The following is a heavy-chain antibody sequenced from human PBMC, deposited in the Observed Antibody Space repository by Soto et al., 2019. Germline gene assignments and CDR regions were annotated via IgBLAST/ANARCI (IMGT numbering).Heavy chain of an antibody. D-gene: IGHD3-16*01. CDR3: TREASTWGFAFDL. V-gene: IGHV3-23*01. J-gene: IGHJ3*01. CDR1: GYTFSNYA. CDR2: IFGSGAPT. Sequence: GGSLRLSCAASGYTFSNYAMSWVRQAPGKGLQWVSTIFGSGAPTHYADSVKGRFAISRDNSNNTLFLQMNSLKDEDTAVYYCTREASTWGFAFDLWGQGTRVTVSS.